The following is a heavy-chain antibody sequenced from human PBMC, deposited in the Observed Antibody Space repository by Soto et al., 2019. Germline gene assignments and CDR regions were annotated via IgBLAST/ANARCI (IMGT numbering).Heavy chain of an antibody. Sequence: QITLKESGPTLVKPTQTLTLTCTFSGFSLSTSGVGVGWIRQPPGKALEWLALIYWDDDKRYSPSLKSRLTITKDTSKNRVVLTMTIMDPVDTATYYCALRGYSYDGFDPWGQGTLVTVSS. CDR3: ALRGYSYDGFDP. CDR1: GFSLSTSGVG. CDR2: IYWDDDK. D-gene: IGHD5-18*01. J-gene: IGHJ5*02. V-gene: IGHV2-5*02.